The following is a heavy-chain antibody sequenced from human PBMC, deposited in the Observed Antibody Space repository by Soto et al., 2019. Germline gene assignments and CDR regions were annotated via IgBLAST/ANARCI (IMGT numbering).Heavy chain of an antibody. CDR1: GFTFSSYW. CDR2: IRQDGSEK. D-gene: IGHD4-17*01. V-gene: IGHV3-7*01. J-gene: IGHJ4*02. Sequence: GGSLRLSCAASGFTFSSYWMSWVRQAPGKGLEWVANIRQDGSEKYYVDSVKGRFTISRDNAKNSLYMQMNSLRAEDTAVYYCARGVTTVTSFDYWGQGTLVTVSS. CDR3: ARGVTTVTSFDY.